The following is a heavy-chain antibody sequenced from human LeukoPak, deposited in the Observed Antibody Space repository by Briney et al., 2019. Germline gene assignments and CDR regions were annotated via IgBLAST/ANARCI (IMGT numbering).Heavy chain of an antibody. V-gene: IGHV4-34*01. CDR2: INHSGST. CDR3: ARDYQGGYGDKTVDY. Sequence: SETLFLTCAVYGGSLSGYYWSWIRQPPGKGLEWIGEINHSGSTNYNPSLKRRVTISVDTSKNQFSLKLSSVTAADTAVYYCARDYQGGYGDKTVDYWGQGTLVTVSS. CDR1: GGSLSGYY. J-gene: IGHJ4*02. D-gene: IGHD5-18*01.